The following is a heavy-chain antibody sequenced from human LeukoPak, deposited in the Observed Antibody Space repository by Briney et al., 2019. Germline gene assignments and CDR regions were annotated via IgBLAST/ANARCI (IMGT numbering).Heavy chain of an antibody. CDR3: AKDPYYFGSGSYYLWYYYGMDV. J-gene: IGHJ6*02. V-gene: IGHV3-30*18. CDR2: ISYDGSDQ. Sequence: PGMSLRLSCAASGFTFNTYGMHWVRQAPGKGLEWVALISYDGSDQYYADSMKGRFTISRDNSKNTLYLQMNSLRVEDTAVYYCAKDPYYFGSGSYYLWYYYGMDVWGQGTTVTVSS. D-gene: IGHD3-10*01. CDR1: GFTFNTYG.